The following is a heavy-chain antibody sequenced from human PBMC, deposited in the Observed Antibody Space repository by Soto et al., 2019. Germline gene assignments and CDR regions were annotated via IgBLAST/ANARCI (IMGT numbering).Heavy chain of an antibody. CDR1: GFTFSSYA. V-gene: IGHV3-15*01. CDR3: TTAYYDSSGTTTNYYYYGMDV. D-gene: IGHD3-22*01. Sequence: GGSLRLSCAASGFTFSSYAMSWVRQAPGKGLEWVGRIKSKTDGGTTDYAAPVKGRFTISRDDSKNTLYLQMNSLKTEDTAVYYCTTAYYDSSGTTTNYYYYGMDVWGQGTTVTVSS. CDR2: IKSKTDGGTT. J-gene: IGHJ6*02.